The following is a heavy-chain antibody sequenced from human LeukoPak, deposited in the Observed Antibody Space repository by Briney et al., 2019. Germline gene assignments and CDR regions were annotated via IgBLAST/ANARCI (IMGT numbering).Heavy chain of an antibody. Sequence: GGSLRLSCAASGFTFSNAWMSWVRQAPGKGLEWVSYISSSSSTIYYADSVKGRFTISRDNAKNSLYLQMNSLRAEDTAVYYCARDQGAGLDYWGQGTLVTVSS. J-gene: IGHJ4*02. V-gene: IGHV3-48*04. D-gene: IGHD1-26*01. CDR1: GFTFSNAW. CDR2: ISSSSSTI. CDR3: ARDQGAGLDY.